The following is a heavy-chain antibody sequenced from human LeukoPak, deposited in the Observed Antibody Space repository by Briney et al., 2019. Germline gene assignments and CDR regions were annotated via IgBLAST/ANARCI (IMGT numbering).Heavy chain of an antibody. J-gene: IGHJ4*02. D-gene: IGHD3-3*01. CDR1: GYTFTSHY. Sequence: ASVKVSCRASGYTFTSHYMHWVRQAPGQGLEWVGIINPSASSTSYPQKFQGRVTMTSDTSASTVYMELSSLRYDDTAVYYCAAPGASGFVGNFWSGPLDYWGQGTPVSVSS. CDR2: INPSASST. V-gene: IGHV1-46*01. CDR3: AAPGASGFVGNFWSGPLDY.